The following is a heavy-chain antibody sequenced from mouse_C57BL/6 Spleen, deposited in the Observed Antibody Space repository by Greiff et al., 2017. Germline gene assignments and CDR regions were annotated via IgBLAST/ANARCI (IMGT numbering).Heavy chain of an antibody. CDR1: GYTFTSYW. V-gene: IGHV1-55*01. J-gene: IGHJ1*03. D-gene: IGHD1-1*01. CDR2: IYPGSGST. CDR3: AREDLDGSSYWYFDV. Sequence: QVQLQQPGAELVKPGASVKMSCKASGYTFTSYWITWVKQRPGHGLEWIGDIYPGSGSTNYNETFKSKATLTVDTSASTAYMQLSSLTSEDSAVYYCAREDLDGSSYWYFDVWGTGTPVTVSS.